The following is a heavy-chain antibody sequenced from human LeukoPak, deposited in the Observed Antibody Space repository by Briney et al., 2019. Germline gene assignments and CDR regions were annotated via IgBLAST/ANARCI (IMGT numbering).Heavy chain of an antibody. D-gene: IGHD1-26*01. V-gene: IGHV3-23*01. CDR3: AYQVGATTFDY. Sequence: GGSLRLSCAASGFTFSSYAMSWVRQAPGKGLEWVSAISGSGGSTYYADSVKGRFTISRDSSKNTLYLQMNSLGAEDTAVYYCAYQVGATTFDYWGQGTLVTVSS. J-gene: IGHJ4*02. CDR2: ISGSGGST. CDR1: GFTFSSYA.